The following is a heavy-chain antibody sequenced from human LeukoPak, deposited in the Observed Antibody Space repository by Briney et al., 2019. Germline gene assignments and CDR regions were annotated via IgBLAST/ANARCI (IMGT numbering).Heavy chain of an antibody. J-gene: IGHJ4*02. D-gene: IGHD2-21*02. Sequence: ASVKVSCKASGYTFTGYYMHWVRQAPGQGLEWMGWINPNSGGTNYAQKFQGRVTKTRDTSISTAYMELSRLRSDDTAVYYCARGGGWAYCGGDCYYFDYWGQGTLVTVSS. CDR1: GYTFTGYY. V-gene: IGHV1-2*02. CDR2: INPNSGGT. CDR3: ARGGGWAYCGGDCYYFDY.